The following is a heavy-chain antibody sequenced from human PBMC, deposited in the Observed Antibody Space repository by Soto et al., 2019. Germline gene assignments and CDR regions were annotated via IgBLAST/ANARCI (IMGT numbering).Heavy chain of an antibody. CDR3: ARGGIVVVPAAHLDY. J-gene: IGHJ4*02. Sequence: SETLSLTCAVYGGSFSGYYWSWIRQPPGKGLEWIGEINHSGSTNYNPSLKSRVTISVDTSKNQFSLKLSSVTAADTAVYYCARGGIVVVPAAHLDYWGQGTLVTGSS. D-gene: IGHD2-2*01. CDR2: INHSGST. CDR1: GGSFSGYY. V-gene: IGHV4-34*01.